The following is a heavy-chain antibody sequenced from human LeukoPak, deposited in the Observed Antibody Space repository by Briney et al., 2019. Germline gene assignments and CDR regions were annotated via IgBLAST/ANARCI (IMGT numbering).Heavy chain of an antibody. CDR2: IYYTGKI. CDR3: VRRDTGWNYFDY. CDR1: GGSINSHY. V-gene: IGHV4-59*08. Sequence: SETLSLTCAVSGGSINSHYWGWIRQPPGKGLQWIGDIYYTGKINYNPSLKSRVTITLDTSRDHLSLNLTSVLAADTAIYYCVRRDTGWNYFDYWGQGILVTVSS. J-gene: IGHJ4*02. D-gene: IGHD6-19*01.